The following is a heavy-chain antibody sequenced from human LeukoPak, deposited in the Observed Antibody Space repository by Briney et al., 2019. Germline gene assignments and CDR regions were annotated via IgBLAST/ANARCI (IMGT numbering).Heavy chain of an antibody. CDR2: IYYSGST. CDR3: ARAVFGGWYFYYFDY. J-gene: IGHJ4*02. Sequence: SETLSLTCTVSGGSISSGGYYWSWIRQHPGKGLEWIGYIYYSGSTYYNPSLKSRVTISVDTSKNQFSLKLSSVTAADTAVYYCARAVFGGWYFYYFDYWGQGTLVTVSS. CDR1: GGSISSGGYY. V-gene: IGHV4-31*03. D-gene: IGHD6-19*01.